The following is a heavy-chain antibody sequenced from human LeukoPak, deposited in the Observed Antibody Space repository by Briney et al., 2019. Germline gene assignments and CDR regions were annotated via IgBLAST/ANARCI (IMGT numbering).Heavy chain of an antibody. CDR3: ARQVYSSSWYLFDY. D-gene: IGHD6-13*01. CDR2: IYYSGST. J-gene: IGHJ4*02. CDR1: GGSISSSSYY. Sequence: PSQTLSLTCTVSGGSISSSSYYWGWIRQPPGKGLEWIGSIYYSGSTYYNPSLKSRVTISVDTSKNQFSLKLSSVTAADTAVYYCARQVYSSSWYLFDYWGQGTLVTVSS. V-gene: IGHV4-39*01.